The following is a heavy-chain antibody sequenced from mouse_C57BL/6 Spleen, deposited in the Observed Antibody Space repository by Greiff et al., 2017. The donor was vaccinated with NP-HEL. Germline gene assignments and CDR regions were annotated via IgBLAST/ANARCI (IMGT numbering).Heavy chain of an antibody. CDR2: IDPSDSET. CDR3: AKGSYWYFDV. J-gene: IGHJ1*03. Sequence: VKLQQPGAELVRPGSSVKLSCKASGYTFTSYWMHWVKQRPIQGLEWIGNIDPSDSETHYNQKFKDKATLTVDKSSSTAYMQLSSLTSEDSAVYYCAKGSYWYFDVWGTGTTVTVSS. V-gene: IGHV1-52*01. CDR1: GYTFTSYW.